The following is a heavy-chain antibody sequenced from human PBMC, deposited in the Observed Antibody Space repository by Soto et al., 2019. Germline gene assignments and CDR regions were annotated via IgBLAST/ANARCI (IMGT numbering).Heavy chain of an antibody. J-gene: IGHJ5*02. D-gene: IGHD3-22*01. CDR1: GGSFSGYY. Sequence: PSETLSLTCAVYGGSFSGYYWSWIRQPPGKGLEWIGEINHSGSTNYNPSLKSRVTMSVDTSKNQFSLKLSSVTAADTAVYYCARADPAEAYYENTWGQGTLVTVSS. V-gene: IGHV4-34*01. CDR2: INHSGST. CDR3: ARADPAEAYYENT.